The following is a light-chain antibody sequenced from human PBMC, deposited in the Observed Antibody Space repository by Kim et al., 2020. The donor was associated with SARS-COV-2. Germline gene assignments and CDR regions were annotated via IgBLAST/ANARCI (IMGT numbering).Light chain of an antibody. J-gene: IGKJ4*01. V-gene: IGKV3-20*01. CDR3: LYYTHSFT. CDR2: AAS. Sequence: EIVLTQSPGTLSFSPGERATLSCRASQSISSRYLAWYQHNPGQAPKLLIYAASSRATGIPYRFSGSGSGTDFTITISRLEPEDFAVYYCLYYTHSFTFGAGTKVDIK. CDR1: QSISSRY.